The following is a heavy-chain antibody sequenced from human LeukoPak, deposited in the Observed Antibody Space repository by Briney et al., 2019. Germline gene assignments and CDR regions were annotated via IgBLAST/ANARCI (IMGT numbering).Heavy chain of an antibody. D-gene: IGHD2-15*01. CDR2: VYYSGST. CDR1: GGSISSYY. V-gene: IGHV4-59*01. CDR3: ARDRGDITPTTVFDY. J-gene: IGHJ4*02. Sequence: SETLSLTCTVSGGSISSYYWSWIRRPPGKGLEWIGYVYYSGSTNYNPSLKSRVTISVDTSKNQLSLKLTSVTAADTAVYYCARDRGDITPTTVFDYWGQGALVTVSS.